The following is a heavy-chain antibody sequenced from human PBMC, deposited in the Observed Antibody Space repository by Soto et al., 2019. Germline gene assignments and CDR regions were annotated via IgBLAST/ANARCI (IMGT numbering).Heavy chain of an antibody. CDR3: ARDHKGGYYYYGMDV. CDR1: GFTFSSYE. CDR2: ISSSGSTI. J-gene: IGHJ6*02. V-gene: IGHV3-48*03. Sequence: GGSLRLSCAASGFTFSSYEMNWVRQAPGKGLEWVSYISSSGSTIYYADSVKGRFTISRDNAKNSLYLQMNSLRAEDTAVYYCARDHKGGYYYYGMDVCGQGPKVTVYS.